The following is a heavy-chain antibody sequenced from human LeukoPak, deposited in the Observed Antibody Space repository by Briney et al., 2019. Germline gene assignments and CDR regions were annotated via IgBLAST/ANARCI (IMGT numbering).Heavy chain of an antibody. CDR1: GYIFKTYG. CDR3: AREMWCSSGDCYLNVFDF. J-gene: IGHJ3*01. Sequence: ASVKVSCKASGYIFKTYGIIWVRQAPGQGLEWMGYISPASGRTTYAQNFQGRVTLTTDTPTTTAHMGLRSLRSDDTAVYYCAREMWCSSGDCYLNVFDFWGQGTLVTVSP. CDR2: ISPASGRT. D-gene: IGHD2-21*02. V-gene: IGHV1-18*01.